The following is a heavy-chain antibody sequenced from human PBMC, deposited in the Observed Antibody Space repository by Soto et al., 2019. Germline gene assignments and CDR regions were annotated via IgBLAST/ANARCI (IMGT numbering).Heavy chain of an antibody. J-gene: IGHJ4*02. Sequence: GGSVRLCSASSGCTFSSYAMHWVRQAPGKGLEWVAVISYDGSNKYYADSVKGRFTISRDNSKNTLYLQMNSLRAEDTAVYYCATDEKVYGGNPPFAYWGQGTLVTVSS. D-gene: IGHD4-17*01. CDR2: ISYDGSNK. CDR3: ATDEKVYGGNPPFAY. V-gene: IGHV3-30-3*02. CDR1: GCTFSSYA.